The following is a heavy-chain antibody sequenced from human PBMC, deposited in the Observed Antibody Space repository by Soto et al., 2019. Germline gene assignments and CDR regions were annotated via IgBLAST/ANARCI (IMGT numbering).Heavy chain of an antibody. Sequence: PSETLSLTCTVSGGSISSGVYYWSWIRQHPGKGLEWIGYIYYSGSTYYNPSLKSRVTMSVDSSKNQFSLKLSSVTAADTAVFYCARSSGLEFDSSGYSYYFDYWGQGTQVTVSS. CDR1: GGSISSGVYY. CDR2: IYYSGST. V-gene: IGHV4-31*03. D-gene: IGHD3-22*01. CDR3: ARSSGLEFDSSGYSYYFDY. J-gene: IGHJ4*02.